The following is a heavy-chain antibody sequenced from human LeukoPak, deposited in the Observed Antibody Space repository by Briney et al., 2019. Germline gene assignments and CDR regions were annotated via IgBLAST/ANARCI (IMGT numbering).Heavy chain of an antibody. V-gene: IGHV3-43*02. J-gene: IGHJ4*02. CDR3: AKEYYDILTGYYTTHFDY. CDR1: GFTFDDYA. Sequence: GGALRLSCAASGFTFDDYAMHWVRQAPGKGLEWVSLISGDGGSTYYADSVKGRFTISRDNSKNSLYLQMNSLRTEDTALYYCAKEYYDILTGYYTTHFDYWGQGTLVTVYS. CDR2: ISGDGGST. D-gene: IGHD3-9*01.